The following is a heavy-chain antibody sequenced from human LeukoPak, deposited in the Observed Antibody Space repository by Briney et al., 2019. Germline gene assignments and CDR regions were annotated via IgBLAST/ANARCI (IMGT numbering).Heavy chain of an antibody. J-gene: IGHJ4*02. CDR1: GYSFTDHY. CDR2: INTKSGDA. CDR3: ARGEYSNGYPYRLDS. D-gene: IGHD3-16*01. V-gene: IGHV1-2*02. Sequence: ASVKVSCKASGYSFTDHYLHWVRQASGQGPEWMGWINTKSGDAKYNQAFQGRVTMSRDTSISTAYMELNRLRSDDTAMYYCARGEYSNGYPYRLDSWGQGTLVTVSS.